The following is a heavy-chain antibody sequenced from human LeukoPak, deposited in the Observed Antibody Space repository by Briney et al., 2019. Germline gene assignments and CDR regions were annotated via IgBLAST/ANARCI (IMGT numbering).Heavy chain of an antibody. CDR2: INGDGRNI. V-gene: IGHV3-74*01. CDR1: GFTFSSYW. D-gene: IGHD3-9*01. CDR3: TRDLMDYDVSTGLHHYYMDV. J-gene: IGHJ6*02. Sequence: GSLRLSCVASGFTFSSYWMHWVRQDPRKGLVWVSRINGDGRNINYADSVRGRFTISRDNAKNTLYLQMNTLRVKDTAVYYCTRDLMDYDVSTGLHHYYMDVWGQGTTVTVSS.